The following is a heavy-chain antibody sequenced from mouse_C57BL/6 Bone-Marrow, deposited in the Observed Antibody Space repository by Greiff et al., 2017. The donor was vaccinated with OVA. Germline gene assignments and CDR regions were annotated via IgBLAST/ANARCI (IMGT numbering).Heavy chain of an antibody. J-gene: IGHJ4*01. D-gene: IGHD2-4*01. CDR1: GFNIKDYY. Sequence: EVMLVESGAELVKPGASVKLSCTASGFNIKDYYMHWVKQRTEQGLEWIGRIDPEDGETKYAPKFQGKATIPADTSSNTAYLQLSSLTSEDTAVYYCARPLRLYYYAMDYWGQGTSVTVSS. V-gene: IGHV14-2*01. CDR2: IDPEDGET. CDR3: ARPLRLYYYAMDY.